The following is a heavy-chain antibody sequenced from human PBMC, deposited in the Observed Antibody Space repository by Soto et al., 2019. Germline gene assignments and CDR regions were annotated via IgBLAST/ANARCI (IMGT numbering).Heavy chain of an antibody. Sequence: PSETLSLTCTVSGDSITSYYWTWIRQAAGKRLECTGRVFSSGTTNYNPSLKSRVTMSVDTSKNQLSLKLTSVTAADTAVYYCARVGDSGYYWYFDYWGQGALVTVSS. D-gene: IGHD3-22*01. CDR2: VFSSGTT. CDR1: GDSITSYY. J-gene: IGHJ4*02. CDR3: ARVGDSGYYWYFDY. V-gene: IGHV4-4*07.